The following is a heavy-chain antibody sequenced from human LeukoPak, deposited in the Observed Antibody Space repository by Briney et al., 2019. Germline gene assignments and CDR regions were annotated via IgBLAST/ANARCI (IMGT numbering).Heavy chain of an antibody. D-gene: IGHD3-16*01. Sequence: LSLTCTVSGYSISSGYYWGWIRQPTGKGLEWISYSSSSGSTIYYADSVKGRITISRDNAKNSLYLQMNSLTGEDTAVYYCARGGDSLGGNWFDPWGQGTLVTVSS. CDR1: GYSISSGYY. J-gene: IGHJ5*02. CDR2: SSSSGSTI. V-gene: IGHV3-11*01. CDR3: ARGGDSLGGNWFDP.